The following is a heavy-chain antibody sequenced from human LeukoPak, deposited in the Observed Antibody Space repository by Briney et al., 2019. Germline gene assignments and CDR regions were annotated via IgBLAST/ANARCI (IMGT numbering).Heavy chain of an antibody. CDR1: GYTFTSYD. Sequence: ASVMVSCKASGYTFTSYDINWVRQATGQGLEWMGWMNPNSGNTGYAQKFQGRVTMTRNTSISTAYMELSSLRSEDTAVYYCARRYSSGWYYFDYWGQGTLVTVSS. CDR3: ARRYSSGWYYFDY. CDR2: MNPNSGNT. D-gene: IGHD6-19*01. V-gene: IGHV1-8*01. J-gene: IGHJ4*02.